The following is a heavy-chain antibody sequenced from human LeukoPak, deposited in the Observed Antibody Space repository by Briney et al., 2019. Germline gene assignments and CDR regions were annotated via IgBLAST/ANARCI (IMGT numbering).Heavy chain of an antibody. J-gene: IGHJ4*02. V-gene: IGHV3-7*01. D-gene: IGHD5-24*01. CDR3: ARDGDGYKPVDY. CDR1: GFTFNTFW. Sequence: GGSLRLSCAASGFTFNTFWMSWVRQAPGKGPEWVANIKQDGGERHYVDSVKGRFTISRDNAESSLYLQMNSLRDEDTAVYYCARDGDGYKPVDYWGQGTLVTVSS. CDR2: IKQDGGER.